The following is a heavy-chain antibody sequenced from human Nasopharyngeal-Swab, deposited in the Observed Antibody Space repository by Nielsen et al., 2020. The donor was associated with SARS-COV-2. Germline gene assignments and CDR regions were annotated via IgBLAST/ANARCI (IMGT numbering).Heavy chain of an antibody. Sequence: GESLKISCAASGFTFSSYGMHWVRQAQGKGLEWVAVIWYDGSNKYYADSVKGRFTISRDNSKNTLYLQMNSLRAEDTAVYYCAREPDSSSWSTHWFDPLVQVTLVTFSS. CDR1: GFTFSSYG. J-gene: IGHJ5*02. V-gene: IGHV3-33*01. CDR3: AREPDSSSWSTHWFDP. D-gene: IGHD6-13*01. CDR2: IWYDGSNK.